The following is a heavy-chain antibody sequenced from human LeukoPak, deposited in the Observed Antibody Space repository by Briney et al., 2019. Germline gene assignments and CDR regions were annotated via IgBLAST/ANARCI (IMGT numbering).Heavy chain of an antibody. CDR1: GYSISSGYY. J-gene: IGHJ5*02. V-gene: IGHV4-38-2*02. Sequence: SETLSLTCTVSGYSISSGYYWGWIRQPPGKGLEWTGSIDHSGSTNYNPSLKSRVTISVDTSKNQFSLRLSSVTAADTAVYYCARGPPYCSGGSCYPNWFDPWGQGTLVTVSS. CDR2: IDHSGST. CDR3: ARGPPYCSGGSCYPNWFDP. D-gene: IGHD2-15*01.